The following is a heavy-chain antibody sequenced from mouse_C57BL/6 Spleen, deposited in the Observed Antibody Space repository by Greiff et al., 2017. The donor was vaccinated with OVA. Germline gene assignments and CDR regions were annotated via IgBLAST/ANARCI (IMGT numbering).Heavy chain of an antibody. D-gene: IGHD1-1*01. CDR1: GYSITSGYY. J-gene: IGHJ1*03. CDR2: ISYDGSN. CDR3: ARNYGSSYGWYFDV. V-gene: IGHV3-6*01. Sequence: DVQLVESGPGLVKPSQSLSLTCSVTGYSITSGYYWNWIRQFPGNKLEWMGYISYDGSNNYNPSLKNRISITRDTSKNQFFLKLNSVTTEDTATYYCARNYGSSYGWYFDVWGTGTTVTVSS.